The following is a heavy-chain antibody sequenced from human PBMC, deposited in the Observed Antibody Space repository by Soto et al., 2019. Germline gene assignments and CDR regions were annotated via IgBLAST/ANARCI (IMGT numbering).Heavy chain of an antibody. CDR3: ASAPAEYGDYFAFDI. V-gene: IGHV1-18*01. J-gene: IGHJ3*02. CDR2: ISAYNGNT. Sequence: QVQLVQSGAEVKKPGASVKVSCKASGYTFTSYGISWVRQAPGQGLEWMGWISAYNGNTNYAQKLQGRVTMTTDTSTSTAYMGLRSLRSDDTAVYYCASAPAEYGDYFAFDIWGQGTMVTVSS. D-gene: IGHD4-17*01. CDR1: GYTFTSYG.